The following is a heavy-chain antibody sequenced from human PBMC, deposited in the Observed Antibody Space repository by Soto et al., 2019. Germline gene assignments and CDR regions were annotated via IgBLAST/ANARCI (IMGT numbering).Heavy chain of an antibody. Sequence: PLETLSLTCTVSGGSISSYYWSWIRQPPGKGLEWIGYIYYSGSTNYNPSLKSRVTISVDTSKNQFSLKLSSVTAADTAVYYCARVFLGDYIWGSYRPAHFDYWGQGTLVTVSS. D-gene: IGHD3-16*02. J-gene: IGHJ4*02. CDR2: IYYSGST. CDR1: GGSISSYY. CDR3: ARVFLGDYIWGSYRPAHFDY. V-gene: IGHV4-59*01.